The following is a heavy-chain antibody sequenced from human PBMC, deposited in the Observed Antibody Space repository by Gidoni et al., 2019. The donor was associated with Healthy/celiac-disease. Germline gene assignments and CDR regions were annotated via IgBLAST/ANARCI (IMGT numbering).Heavy chain of an antibody. V-gene: IGHV3-49*03. CDR1: GFTFGDYA. CDR3: TRSYFNAFDI. D-gene: IGHD3-10*01. CDR2: IRSKAYGGTT. Sequence: EVQLVESGGGLVQPGRSLRLSCTASGFTFGDYAMGWFRQATGKGLEWVGFIRSKAYGGTTEYAASVKGRFTISRDDSKSIAYLQMNSLKTEDTAVYYCTRSYFNAFDIWGQGTMVTVSS. J-gene: IGHJ3*02.